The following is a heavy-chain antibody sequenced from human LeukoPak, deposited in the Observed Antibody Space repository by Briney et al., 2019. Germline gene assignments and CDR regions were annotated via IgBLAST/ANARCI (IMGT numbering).Heavy chain of an antibody. D-gene: IGHD3-22*01. V-gene: IGHV4-30-4*01. CDR3: ARDLPYYYDSSGYSSPQAFDI. Sequence: SETPSLTCTVSGGSISSGDYYWSWIRQPPGRGLEWIGYIYYSGSTYYNPSLKSRVTISVDTSKNQFSLKLSSVTAADTAVYFCARDLPYYYDSSGYSSPQAFDIWGQGTMVTVSS. CDR2: IYYSGST. CDR1: GGSISSGDYY. J-gene: IGHJ3*02.